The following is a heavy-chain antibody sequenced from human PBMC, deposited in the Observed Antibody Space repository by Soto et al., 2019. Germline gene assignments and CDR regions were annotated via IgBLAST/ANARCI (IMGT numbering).Heavy chain of an antibody. J-gene: IGHJ4*02. D-gene: IGHD3-10*01. Sequence: QVQLVESGGGVVQPGRSLRLACAASGFTFSTYAMHWVRQAPGKGLEWVALISYDGSNKYYADSVKGRFTISRDNSKNTLYLQLNNLRPEDTAIYYCARGGAIHLGEFYFDCWGQGTLVTVSS. V-gene: IGHV3-30-3*01. CDR2: ISYDGSNK. CDR1: GFTFSTYA. CDR3: ARGGAIHLGEFYFDC.